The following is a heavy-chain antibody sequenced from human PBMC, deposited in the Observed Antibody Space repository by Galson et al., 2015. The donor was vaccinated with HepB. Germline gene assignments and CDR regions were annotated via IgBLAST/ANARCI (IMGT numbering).Heavy chain of an antibody. V-gene: IGHV3-7*01. J-gene: IGHJ5*01. CDR2: IKQKGSEK. CDR3: TRMGGLGWQRTPNWFGA. D-gene: IGHD3-16*01. Sequence: SLRLSCAASGFSFSDYFMGWVRQAPGKGLEWVANIKQKGSEKDYVDSVKGRFVISRDNAHNSLYLQMDSLRVEDTAVYYCTRMGGLGWQRTPNWFGAWGHGTLVTVSS. CDR1: GFSFSDYF.